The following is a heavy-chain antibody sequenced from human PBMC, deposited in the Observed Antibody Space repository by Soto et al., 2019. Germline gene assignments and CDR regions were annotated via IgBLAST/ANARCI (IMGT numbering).Heavy chain of an antibody. CDR3: ARVESCGGDCYYFQY. J-gene: IGHJ1*01. D-gene: IGHD2-21*02. CDR1: GYSFTNYE. V-gene: IGHV1-46*01. Sequence: ASVKVSCKASGYSFTNYEMQWVRQAPGQGLEWMGVINPSGGSTGYAQKFKGRVTMTRDTSTSTVYMELSSLRSDDTAVFYCARVESCGGDCYYFQYWGQGTLVTVPS. CDR2: INPSGGST.